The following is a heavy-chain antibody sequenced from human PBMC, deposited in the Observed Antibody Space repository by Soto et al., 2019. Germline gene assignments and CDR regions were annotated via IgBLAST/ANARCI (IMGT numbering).Heavy chain of an antibody. Sequence: GGSLRLSCAASGFTFSSYAMHWVRQAPGKGLEWVAVISYDGSNKYYADSVKGRFTISRDNSKNTLYLQMNSLRAEDTAVYYCAKEFENIVVVPAASLDYWGQGTLVTVSS. CDR1: GFTFSSYA. V-gene: IGHV3-30-3*01. D-gene: IGHD2-2*01. CDR3: AKEFENIVVVPAASLDY. CDR2: ISYDGSNK. J-gene: IGHJ4*02.